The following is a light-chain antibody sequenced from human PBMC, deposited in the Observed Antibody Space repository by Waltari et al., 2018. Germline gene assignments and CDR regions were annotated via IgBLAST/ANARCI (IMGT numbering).Light chain of an antibody. CDR2: EAS. V-gene: IGKV1-5*03. CDR1: ESLSIW. CDR3: QQYKTSPWT. J-gene: IGKJ1*01. Sequence: DIQVTQSPSTLSASVGDRVTITCRASESLSIWLAWFQQKPGKAPKLLIYEASTLESGVPSRFSGIASGTEFTLTISSLQPDDLATYYCQQYKTSPWTFGRGTKVEIE.